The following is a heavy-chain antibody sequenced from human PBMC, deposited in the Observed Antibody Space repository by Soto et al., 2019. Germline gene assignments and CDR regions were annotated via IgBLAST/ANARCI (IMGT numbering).Heavy chain of an antibody. J-gene: IGHJ4*02. CDR3: VKEHSGYVGDYYFDY. V-gene: IGHV3-64D*06. D-gene: IGHD5-12*01. CDR2: ISSNGGST. Sequence: RRLSCSASGFTFSSYAMHWVRQAPGKGLEYVSAISSNGGSTYYADSVKGRFTISRDNSKNTLYLQMSSLRAEDTAVYYCVKEHSGYVGDYYFDYWGQGTLVTVSS. CDR1: GFTFSSYA.